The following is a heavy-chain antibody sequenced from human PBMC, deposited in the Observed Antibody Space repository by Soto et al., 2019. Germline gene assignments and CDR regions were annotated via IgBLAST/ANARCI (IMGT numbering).Heavy chain of an antibody. V-gene: IGHV1-3*04. J-gene: IGHJ4*02. CDR3: ATYRGYGDPNAY. CDR2: LNSGNGNT. Sequence: QVHLVQSGAEVKKPGASVKVSCKASGYDFTAYAMHWVRQAPGQSLEWMGWLNSGNGNTKYSEKFQGRVTITSDTSATTAYMELSGLRSEDTAVYYCATYRGYGDPNAYWGQGTLVTVSS. CDR1: GYDFTAYA. D-gene: IGHD5-12*01.